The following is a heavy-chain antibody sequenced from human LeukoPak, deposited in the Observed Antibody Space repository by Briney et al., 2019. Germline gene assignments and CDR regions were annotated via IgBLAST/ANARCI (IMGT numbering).Heavy chain of an antibody. CDR2: ISAYSGNT. V-gene: IGHV1-18*01. Sequence: ASVKVSCKASGYTFTSYGISLVRRAPGQGLEWMGWISAYSGNTNYAQKLQGRVTMTTDTSTSTAYMELRSLRSDDTAVYYCGIAVAGYYYYYMDVWGKGTTVTVSS. J-gene: IGHJ6*03. D-gene: IGHD6-19*01. CDR1: GYTFTSYG. CDR3: GIAVAGYYYYYMDV.